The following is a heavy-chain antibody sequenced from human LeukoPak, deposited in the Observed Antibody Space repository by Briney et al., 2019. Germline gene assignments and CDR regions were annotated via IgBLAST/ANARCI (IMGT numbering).Heavy chain of an antibody. CDR1: GFTFSSYG. CDR3: AKDHLWRLRFRFDY. Sequence: PGGSLRLSCAASGFTFSSYGMHWVRQAPGKGLEWVAFIRYDGSNKYYADSVKGRFTISRDNSKNTLYLQMNSLRAEDTAVYYCAKDHLWRLRFRFDYWGQGTLVTVSS. D-gene: IGHD5-12*01. J-gene: IGHJ4*02. V-gene: IGHV3-30*02. CDR2: IRYDGSNK.